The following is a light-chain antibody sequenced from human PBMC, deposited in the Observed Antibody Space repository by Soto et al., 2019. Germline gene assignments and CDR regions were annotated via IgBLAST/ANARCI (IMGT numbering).Light chain of an antibody. CDR1: SWDVGAYDY. Sequence: QSVLTQPASVSGSPGQSITLSFTGTSWDVGAYDYVSWYLQYPDKAPQLLIYYVDHRPSGVSSRFSGSKSGNTASLTISGLQAEDEGDYYCCSYADGSIYFFGTGTKLTVL. V-gene: IGLV2-14*03. CDR2: YVD. CDR3: CSYADGSIYF. J-gene: IGLJ1*01.